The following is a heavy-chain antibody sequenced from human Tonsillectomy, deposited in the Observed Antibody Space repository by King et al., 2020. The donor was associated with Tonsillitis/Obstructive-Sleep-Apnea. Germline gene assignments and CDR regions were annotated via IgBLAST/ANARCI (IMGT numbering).Heavy chain of an antibody. Sequence: VQLVESGGGLVQPGGSLRLSCAASGFTFSSYWMTWVRQAPGKGLEWVANIKQDGSEKYYVDSVKGRFTISRDNAKNSLSLEMNSLRAEDTAVYYCARGRGGAFDIWGQGTMVTVSS. J-gene: IGHJ3*02. CDR2: IKQDGSEK. CDR1: GFTFSSYW. CDR3: ARGRGGAFDI. V-gene: IGHV3-7*04. D-gene: IGHD3-10*01.